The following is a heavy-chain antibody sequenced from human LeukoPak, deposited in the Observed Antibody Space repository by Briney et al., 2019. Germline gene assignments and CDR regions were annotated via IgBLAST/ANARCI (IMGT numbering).Heavy chain of an antibody. CDR2: IYHSGST. V-gene: IGHV4-38-2*02. Sequence: SETLSLTCAVSGYSISSGYYWGWIRQPPGKGLEWIGSIYHSGSTYYNPSLKSRVTISVDTSKNQFSLKLSSVTAADTAVYYCAREDIEVVHDAFDIWGQGTMVTVSS. J-gene: IGHJ3*02. CDR3: AREDIEVVHDAFDI. CDR1: GYSISSGYY. D-gene: IGHD2-15*01.